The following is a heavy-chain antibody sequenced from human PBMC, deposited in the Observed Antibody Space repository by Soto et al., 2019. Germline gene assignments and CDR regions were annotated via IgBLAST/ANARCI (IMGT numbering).Heavy chain of an antibody. D-gene: IGHD1-26*01. J-gene: IGHJ5*02. Sequence: SETLSLTCTVSGGSISSGGYYWSWIRQHPGKGLEWIGYIYYSGITYYNPSLKSRVTISVDTSKNTLYLQMNILRTEDTAVYYCVRSYSGTYGCFDPWGQGTLVTVSS. CDR1: GGSISSGGYY. CDR3: VRSYSGTYGCFDP. V-gene: IGHV4-31*03. CDR2: IYYSGIT.